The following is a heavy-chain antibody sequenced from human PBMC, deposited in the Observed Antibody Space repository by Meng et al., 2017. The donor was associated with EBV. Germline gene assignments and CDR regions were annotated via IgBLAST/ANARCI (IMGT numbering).Heavy chain of an antibody. J-gene: IGHJ4*02. CDR2: IYWDDAK. Sequence: IPLRELVLTHVKPKPSLLLNCTFSGFSLTTRGVGGGWFRQPLGKALEWLAGIYWDDAKRYSSSLKNRLTITKDTSKDQVVLSMTNMDPVDTATYFCAHSKYYSDSGGYWDYFDDWGQGTLVTVSS. D-gene: IGHD3-10*01. V-gene: IGHV2-5*02. CDR3: AHSKYYSDSGGYWDYFDD. CDR1: GFSLTTRGVG.